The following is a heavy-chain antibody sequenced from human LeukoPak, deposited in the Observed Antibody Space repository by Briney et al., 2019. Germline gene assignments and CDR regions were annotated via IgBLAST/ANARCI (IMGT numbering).Heavy chain of an antibody. CDR2: ISGSGGST. CDR1: GFTFSSYW. V-gene: IGHV3-23*01. Sequence: GGSLRLSCAASGFTFSSYWMNWARQAPGKGLEWVSAISGSGGSTYYADSVKGRFTISRDNSKNTLYLQMNSLRAEDTAVYYCAKVPGGATWGDYWGQGTLVTVSS. CDR3: AKVPGGATWGDY. J-gene: IGHJ4*02. D-gene: IGHD1-26*01.